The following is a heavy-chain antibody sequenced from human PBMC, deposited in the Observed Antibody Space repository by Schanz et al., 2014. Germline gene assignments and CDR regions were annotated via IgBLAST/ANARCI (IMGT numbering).Heavy chain of an antibody. V-gene: IGHV3-23*01. D-gene: IGHD1-26*01. J-gene: IGHJ4*02. CDR3: ARGFLASGGKTFDC. CDR1: GFTFSSYA. CDR2: ISGGGGGYR. Sequence: EVQLLESGGGLVQPGGSLRLSCAVSGFTFSSYAMSWVRQAPGKGLEWVSTISGGGGGYRPYADSVKGRFTISRDNSINTLSLQMNSLSADDTAVYYCARGFLASGGKTFDCWGQGTLVTVSS.